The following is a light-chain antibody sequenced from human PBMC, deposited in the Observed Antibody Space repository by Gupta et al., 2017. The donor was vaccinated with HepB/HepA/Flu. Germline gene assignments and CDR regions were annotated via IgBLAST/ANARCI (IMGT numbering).Light chain of an antibody. Sequence: QSVLAQPPSVSEAPRPRVTISCSGGTSNIGNNAVNWYQHLPGEAPKLLIYYDDLLASGVSDRFSGSKSGTSASLAISGLQSEDEADYYFAAWDDSLNGVVFGGGTKLTVL. CDR2: YDD. J-gene: IGLJ2*01. V-gene: IGLV1-36*01. CDR3: AAWDDSLNGVV. CDR1: TSNIGNNA.